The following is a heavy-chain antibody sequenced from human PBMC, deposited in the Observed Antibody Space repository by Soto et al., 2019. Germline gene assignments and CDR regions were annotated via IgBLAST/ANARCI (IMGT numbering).Heavy chain of an antibody. D-gene: IGHD1-26*01. CDR3: ARDQSGSYRQFDY. J-gene: IGHJ4*02. Sequence: NPSETLSLTCTVSGGSISSYYWSWIRQPPGKGLEWIGYIYYSGSTNYNPSLKSRVTISVDTSKNQFSLKLSSVTAADTAVYYCARDQSGSYRQFDYWGRGTLVTVSS. CDR1: GGSISSYY. V-gene: IGHV4-59*01. CDR2: IYYSGST.